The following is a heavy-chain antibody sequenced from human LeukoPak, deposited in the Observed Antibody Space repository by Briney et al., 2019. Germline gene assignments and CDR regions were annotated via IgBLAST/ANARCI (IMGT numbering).Heavy chain of an antibody. J-gene: IGHJ4*02. D-gene: IGHD3-16*01. CDR2: IIPVFGTP. CDR3: ALLGDGRIGMGLLGSFDY. V-gene: IGHV1-69*13. CDR1: GYTFTSNY. Sequence: ASVKVSCKASGYTFTSNYMHWVRQAPGQGLEWMGGIIPVFGTPNYADNFQGRVTFTADDSATTAYLDLTSLRSEDTAVYFCALLGDGRIGMGLLGSFDYWGQGTLVTVSP.